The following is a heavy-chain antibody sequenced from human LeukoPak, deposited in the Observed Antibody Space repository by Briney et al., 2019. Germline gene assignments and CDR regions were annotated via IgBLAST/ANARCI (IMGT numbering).Heavy chain of an antibody. V-gene: IGHV4-39*01. CDR1: GGSISSSSYY. CDR3: ARRARGFGESPFDY. J-gene: IGHJ4*02. D-gene: IGHD3-10*01. Sequence: SETLSLTCTASGGSISSSSYYWGWIRQPPGKGLEWIGSIYYSGSTYYNPSLKSRVTISVDTSKNQFSLKLSSVTAADTAVYYCARRARGFGESPFDYWGQGTLVTVSS. CDR2: IYYSGST.